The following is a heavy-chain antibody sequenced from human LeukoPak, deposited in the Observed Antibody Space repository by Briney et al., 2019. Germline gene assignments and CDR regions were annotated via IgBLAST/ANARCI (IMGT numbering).Heavy chain of an antibody. Sequence: LPGGSLRLSCVGSGFTFSDYWMSWVRQAPGKGLVWVANIKQDGSEKDYVDALKGRFTISRDNAKNSLYLQMNSLRAEDTAVYYCARWLELMRNFDWWGQGTLVTVSS. CDR3: ARWLELMRNFDW. J-gene: IGHJ4*02. CDR2: IKQDGSEK. D-gene: IGHD5-24*01. V-gene: IGHV3-7*01. CDR1: GFTFSDYW.